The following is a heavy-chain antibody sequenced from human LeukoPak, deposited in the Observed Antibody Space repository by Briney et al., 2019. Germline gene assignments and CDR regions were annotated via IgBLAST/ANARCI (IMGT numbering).Heavy chain of an antibody. CDR2: INHSGST. V-gene: IGHV4-34*01. Sequence: SETLSLTCAVYGGSFSGYYWSWIRQPPGKGLEWIGEINHSGSTNYNPSLKSRVTISVDTSKNQFSLKLSSVTAADTAVYYCARGLRTRITMVAPRYYDYWGQGTLVTVSS. J-gene: IGHJ4*02. CDR1: GGSFSGYY. CDR3: ARGLRTRITMVAPRYYDY. D-gene: IGHD3-10*01.